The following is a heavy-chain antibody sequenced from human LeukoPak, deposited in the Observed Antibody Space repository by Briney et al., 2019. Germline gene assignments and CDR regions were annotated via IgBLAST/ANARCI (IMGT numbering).Heavy chain of an antibody. V-gene: IGHV4-59*01. D-gene: IGHD4-23*01. CDR3: ARVGVDYSGNIIKYFFDY. J-gene: IGHJ4*02. CDR2: IYYSGSA. Sequence: PSETLSLTCTVSGGSISNYQWSWIRQTPGQGLGWIGNIYYSGSASYNPSLKSRVIISVDTSKNQFSLNLSPVIAADTAVYYCARVGVDYSGNIIKYFFDYWGQGTLVTVSS. CDR1: GGSISNYQ.